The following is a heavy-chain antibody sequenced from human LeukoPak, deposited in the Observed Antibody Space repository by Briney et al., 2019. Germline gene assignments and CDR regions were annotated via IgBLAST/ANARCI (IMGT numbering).Heavy chain of an antibody. CDR2: TYYKSKWYN. Sequence: SQTLSLTCAISGDSVSSNSAAWHWIRQSPSRGLEWLGRTYYKSKWYNEYAVSVKSRVITNSDTSKNQFSLQLNSVTPDDTAVYYCARGFFATGFEYWGQGTLVTVSS. CDR1: GDSVSSNSAA. V-gene: IGHV6-1*01. CDR3: ARGFFATGFEY. D-gene: IGHD1-1*01. J-gene: IGHJ4*02.